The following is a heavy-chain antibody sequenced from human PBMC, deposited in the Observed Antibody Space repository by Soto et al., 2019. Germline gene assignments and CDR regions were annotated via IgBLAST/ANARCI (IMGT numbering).Heavy chain of an antibody. V-gene: IGHV3-30-3*01. CDR1: DFSFSSYA. Sequence: VHLVESGGGVVQPGGSLRLSCAASDFSFSSYAMHWIRQAPGKGLEWLAVISFDGNIIQYADSVKGRFIISRDNSKNTLYLQMNSLRGDDTAVYYCARTFDTITYYFDYWDQGTLVTVSS. J-gene: IGHJ4*02. CDR2: ISFDGNII. D-gene: IGHD3-9*01. CDR3: ARTFDTITYYFDY.